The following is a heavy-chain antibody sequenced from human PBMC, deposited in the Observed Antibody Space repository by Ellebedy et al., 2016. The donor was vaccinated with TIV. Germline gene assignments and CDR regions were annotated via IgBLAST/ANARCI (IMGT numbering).Heavy chain of an antibody. CDR2: ISPDGRGT. J-gene: IGHJ4*02. V-gene: IGHV3-74*01. CDR3: ARDREIAVADFVY. CDR1: EFTFSSYW. Sequence: GESLKISCAASEFTFSSYWIHWVRQTPGKGLVWVSRISPDGRGTSYADSVKGRFTISRDNAKNTMYLQMNSLRAEDTAVYYCARDREIAVADFVYWGQGTLVTVSS. D-gene: IGHD6-19*01.